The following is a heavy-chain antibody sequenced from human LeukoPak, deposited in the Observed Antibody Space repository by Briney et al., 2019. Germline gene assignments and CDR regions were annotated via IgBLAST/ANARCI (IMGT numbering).Heavy chain of an antibody. CDR3: ARAIPYYDYVWRSYRSGGYFDY. CDR2: IKQDGSEK. J-gene: IGHJ4*02. CDR1: GFTFSSYW. Sequence: PGGSLRLSCAASGFTFSSYWMSWVRQAPGKGLEWVANIKQDGSEKYYVDSVKGRFTISRDNAKNSLYLQMNSLRAEDTAVYYCARAIPYYDYVWRSYRSGGYFDYWGQGTLVTVSS. V-gene: IGHV3-7*01. D-gene: IGHD3-16*02.